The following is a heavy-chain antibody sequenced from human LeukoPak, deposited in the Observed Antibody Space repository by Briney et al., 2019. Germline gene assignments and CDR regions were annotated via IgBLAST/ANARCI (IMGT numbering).Heavy chain of an antibody. CDR2: IRYDGSNK. Sequence: GGSLRLSCAASGFTFSSYSMNWVRQAPGKGLEWVAFIRYDGSNKYYADSVKGRFTISRDNSKNTLYLQMNRLRADDTAVYYCARDRSQEFDPWGQGTLVTVSS. CDR3: ARDRSQEFDP. J-gene: IGHJ5*02. V-gene: IGHV3-30*02. CDR1: GFTFSSYS. D-gene: IGHD3-10*01.